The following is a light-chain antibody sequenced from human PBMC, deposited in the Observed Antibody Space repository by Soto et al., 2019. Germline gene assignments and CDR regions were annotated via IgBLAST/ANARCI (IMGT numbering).Light chain of an antibody. CDR2: AAS. V-gene: IGKV1-12*01. CDR3: QQYNDYSWT. J-gene: IGKJ1*01. Sequence: DIQMTQSPSSVSASVGDRVTITCRASQGISSWLAWYQQKPGKAPKLLIYAASSLQSGVPSRFSGSGSGTEFTLTISSLQPDDVAIYYCQQYNDYSWTFGQGTKVDIK. CDR1: QGISSW.